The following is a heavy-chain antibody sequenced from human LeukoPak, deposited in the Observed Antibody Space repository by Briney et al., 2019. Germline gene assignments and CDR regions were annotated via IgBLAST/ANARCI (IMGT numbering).Heavy chain of an antibody. CDR1: GFTFSDVW. CDR2: VNRDGSET. Sequence: GGSLRLSCAASGFTFSDVWMTWVRQVPGRGPEWVANVNRDGSETYYLDSVKGRFTISKDNAKNSLYLQMNSLRAEDTALYHCARNNGMDVWGQGTTVIVSS. CDR3: ARNNGMDV. J-gene: IGHJ6*02. V-gene: IGHV3-7*03.